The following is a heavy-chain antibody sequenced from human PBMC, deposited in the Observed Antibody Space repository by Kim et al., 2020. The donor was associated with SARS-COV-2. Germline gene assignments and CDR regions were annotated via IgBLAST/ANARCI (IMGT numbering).Heavy chain of an antibody. CDR1: GFTFSSYE. Sequence: GGSLRLSCAASGFTFSSYEMNWVRQAPGKGLEWVSYISSSGSTIYYADSVKGRFTISRDNAKNSLYLQMNSLRAEDTAVYYCASQYYYDSSGYYYGWYFDLWGRGTLVTVSS. D-gene: IGHD3-22*01. CDR3: ASQYYYDSSGYYYGWYFDL. V-gene: IGHV3-48*03. CDR2: ISSSGSTI. J-gene: IGHJ2*01.